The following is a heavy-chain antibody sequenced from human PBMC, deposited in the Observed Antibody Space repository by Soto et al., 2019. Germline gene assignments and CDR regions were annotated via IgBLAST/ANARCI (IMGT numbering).Heavy chain of an antibody. J-gene: IGHJ2*01. D-gene: IGHD2-8*01. CDR2: IFDSGST. CDR1: GVSISGGVHS. Sequence: ASEILSLTCTVSGVSISGGVHSWGWIRQPPGKGLEWIGHIFDSGSTYCNPSLKSRLTISVDTSKNQFSLRLSSVTAADTAVYYCAREIMPLTNDWYFDLWGRGTLVTVSS. V-gene: IGHV4-30-4*01. CDR3: AREIMPLTNDWYFDL.